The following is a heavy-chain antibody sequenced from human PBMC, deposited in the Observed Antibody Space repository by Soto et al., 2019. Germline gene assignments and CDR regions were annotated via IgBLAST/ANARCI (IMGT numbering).Heavy chain of an antibody. J-gene: IGHJ4*02. Sequence: QVQLVESGGGVVQPGRSLRLSCAASGFTFSSYGMHWVRQAPGKGLEWVAVIWYDGSNKYYADSVKGRFTISRDNSKKTLYLQMTSLRAEDTAVYYCARWGIAAGDYWGQGTLVTVSS. CDR2: IWYDGSNK. D-gene: IGHD6-13*01. CDR3: ARWGIAAGDY. V-gene: IGHV3-33*01. CDR1: GFTFSSYG.